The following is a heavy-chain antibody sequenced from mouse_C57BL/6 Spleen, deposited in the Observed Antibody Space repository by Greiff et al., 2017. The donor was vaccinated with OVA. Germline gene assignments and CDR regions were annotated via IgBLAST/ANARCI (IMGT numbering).Heavy chain of an antibody. D-gene: IGHD1-1*01. CDR1: GYTFTSYW. J-gene: IGHJ1*03. Sequence: QVQLQQPGAELVMPGASVKLSCKASGYTFTSYWMHWVKQRPGQGLEWIGEIDPSDSYTNYNQKFKGKSTLTVDKSSSTAYMQLSSLTSEDSAVYYFARPVVAPYWYFDVWGTGTTVTVSS. CDR2: IDPSDSYT. CDR3: ARPVVAPYWYFDV. V-gene: IGHV1-69*01.